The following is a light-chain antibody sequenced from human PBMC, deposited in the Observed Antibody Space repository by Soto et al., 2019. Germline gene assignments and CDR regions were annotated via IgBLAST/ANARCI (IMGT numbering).Light chain of an antibody. CDR2: EVN. V-gene: IGLV2-14*01. CDR3: FSFTTTCTHV. Sequence: QSAPTQPASLSGSPGQSMTISCTGTSSGIGAYDYVSWFQQHTGNAPKLMISEVNNRPSGVSYRFSGSKSGNTAYLTIYELQVEDEAEYFCFSFTTTCTHVFGTGTKVTV. CDR1: SSGIGAYDY. J-gene: IGLJ1*01.